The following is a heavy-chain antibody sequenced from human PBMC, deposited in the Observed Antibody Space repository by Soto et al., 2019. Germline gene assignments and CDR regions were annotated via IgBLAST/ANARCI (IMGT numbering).Heavy chain of an antibody. J-gene: IGHJ5*02. CDR3: ARVLGYYDYVWGSYRYSPWFDP. CDR2: IYYSGST. CDR1: GGSISSGDYY. Sequence: SETLSLTCTVSGGSISSGDYYWSWIRQPPGKGLEWIGYIYYSGSTYYNPSLKSRVTISVDTSKNQFSLKLSSVTAADTAVYYCARVLGYYDYVWGSYRYSPWFDPWGQGTLVTVSS. D-gene: IGHD3-16*02. V-gene: IGHV4-30-4*01.